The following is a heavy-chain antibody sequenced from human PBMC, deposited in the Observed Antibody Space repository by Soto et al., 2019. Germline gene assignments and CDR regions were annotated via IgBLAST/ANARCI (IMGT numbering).Heavy chain of an antibody. Sequence: GGSLRLSCAASGFTVSSNYMSWVRQAPGKGLEWVSVIYSGGSTYYADSVKGRFTISRDNSKNTLYLQMNSLRAEDTAVYYCAGDQGVRGVTKAYYYYGMDVWGQGTTVTVSS. D-gene: IGHD3-10*01. CDR3: AGDQGVRGVTKAYYYYGMDV. CDR2: IYSGGST. V-gene: IGHV3-53*01. J-gene: IGHJ6*02. CDR1: GFTVSSNY.